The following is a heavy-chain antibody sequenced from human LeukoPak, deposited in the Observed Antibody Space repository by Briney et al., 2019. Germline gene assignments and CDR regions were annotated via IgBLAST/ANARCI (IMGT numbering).Heavy chain of an antibody. D-gene: IGHD3-10*01. CDR1: GDSVSSNSAA. Sequence: SQTLSLTCAISGDSVSSNSAAWNWIRQSPSRGLEWLGRTYYRSKWYNDYAVSVKSRITINPDTSKNQFSLQLNSVTPEDTAVYYCARAPRRGFGGLLFDFDYWGQGTLVTVSS. CDR2: TYYRSKWYN. J-gene: IGHJ4*02. V-gene: IGHV6-1*01. CDR3: ARAPRRGFGGLLFDFDY.